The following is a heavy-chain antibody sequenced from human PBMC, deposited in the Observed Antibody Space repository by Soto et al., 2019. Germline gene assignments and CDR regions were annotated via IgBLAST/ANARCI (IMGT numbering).Heavy chain of an antibody. V-gene: IGHV1-69*08. CDR3: ARDGHSSSSRFNYYYYMDV. D-gene: IGHD6-6*01. CDR1: GGTFSSYT. Sequence: QVQLVQSGAEVKKPGSSVKVSCKASGGTFSSYTISWVRQAPGQGLEWMGRIIPILGIANYAQKFQGRVTITADKSTSTAYMELSSRTAEDTAVYYCARDGHSSSSRFNYYYYMDVWGKGTTVTVSS. J-gene: IGHJ6*03. CDR2: IIPILGIA.